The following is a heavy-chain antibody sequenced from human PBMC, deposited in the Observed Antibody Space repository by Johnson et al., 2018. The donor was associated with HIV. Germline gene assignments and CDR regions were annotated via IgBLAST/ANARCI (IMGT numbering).Heavy chain of an antibody. CDR1: GFTFDDYA. Sequence: VQLVESGGGLVQPGGSLRLSCAASGFTFDDYAMHWVRQAPGKGLEWVSGISWNSGSIGYADSVKGRFTISRDNAKNSLYLQMNSLRAEDTAVYYCARDTPRGGSAVDIWGQGTMVTVSS. CDR2: ISWNSGSI. J-gene: IGHJ3*02. V-gene: IGHV3-9*01. D-gene: IGHD3-16*01. CDR3: ARDTPRGGSAVDI.